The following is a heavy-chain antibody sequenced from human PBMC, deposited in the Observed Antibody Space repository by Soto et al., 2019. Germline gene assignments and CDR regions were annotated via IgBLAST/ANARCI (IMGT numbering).Heavy chain of an antibody. V-gene: IGHV1-46*01. J-gene: IGHJ4*02. D-gene: IGHD2-8*01. CDR2: INPSGGST. Sequence: QVQLVQSGAEVKKPGASVKVSCKASGYTFTSYYMHWVRQAPGQGLEWMGIINPSGGSTSYEQKFQGRVTMTRDTSTSTVYMELSSLRSEDTAVYYCARGRAIRAIVLMVYAVSFDYWGQGTLVTVSS. CDR1: GYTFTSYY. CDR3: ARGRAIRAIVLMVYAVSFDY.